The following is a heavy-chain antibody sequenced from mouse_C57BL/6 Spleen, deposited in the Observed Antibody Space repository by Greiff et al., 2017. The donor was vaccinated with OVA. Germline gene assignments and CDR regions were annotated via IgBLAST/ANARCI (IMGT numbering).Heavy chain of an antibody. J-gene: IGHJ1*03. Sequence: VQLQQSGAELARPGASVKLSCKASGYTFTSYGISWVKQRTGQGLEWIGEIYPRSGNTYYNEKFKGKATLTADKSSSTAYMELRSLTSEDSAVYFCASHYGSSSYFDDWGTGTTVTVSS. CDR2: IYPRSGNT. CDR1: GYTFTSYG. D-gene: IGHD1-1*01. CDR3: ASHYGSSSYFDD. V-gene: IGHV1-81*01.